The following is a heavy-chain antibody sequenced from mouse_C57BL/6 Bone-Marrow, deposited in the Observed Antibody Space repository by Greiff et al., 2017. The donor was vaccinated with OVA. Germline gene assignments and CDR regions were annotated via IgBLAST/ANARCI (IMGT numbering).Heavy chain of an antibody. D-gene: IGHD1-1*01. CDR2: ISNGGGST. Sequence: DVHLVESGGGLVQPGGSLQLSCAASGFTFSDYYMYWVRQTPEKRLEWVAYISNGGGSTYYPDTVKGRFTLSRDNAKNTLYLQMSRLKSEDTAMYYCARQGIYYYGSSPAWFAYWGQGTLVTVSA. V-gene: IGHV5-12*01. CDR1: GFTFSDYY. CDR3: ARQGIYYYGSSPAWFAY. J-gene: IGHJ3*01.